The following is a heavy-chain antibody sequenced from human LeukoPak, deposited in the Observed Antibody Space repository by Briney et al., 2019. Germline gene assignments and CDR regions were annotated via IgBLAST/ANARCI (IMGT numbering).Heavy chain of an antibody. D-gene: IGHD2-15*01. J-gene: IGHJ1*01. Sequence: PGGSLRLSCAASGFTVSSNYMSWVRQAPGKGLEWVSATYSGGSTYYADSVKGGFTISSDNSKNTLYLQMNSLKAEDTAIYYCARAQDYCSGSTCYGYFQYWGQGTLVTVSS. V-gene: IGHV3-53*01. CDR1: GFTVSSNY. CDR2: TYSGGST. CDR3: ARAQDYCSGSTCYGYFQY.